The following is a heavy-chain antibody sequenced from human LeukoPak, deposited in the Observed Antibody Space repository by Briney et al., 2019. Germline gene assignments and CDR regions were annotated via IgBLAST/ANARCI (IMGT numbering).Heavy chain of an antibody. D-gene: IGHD3-16*02. CDR2: INHSGST. CDR1: GGSFSGYY. V-gene: IGHV4-34*01. Sequence: SEALSLTCAVYGGSFSGYYWSWIRQPPGKGLEWIGEINHSGSTNYNPSLKSRVTISVDTSKNQFSLKLSSVTAADTAVYYCARGLLGDYVWGSYRYTGDLSDYWGQGTLVTVSS. J-gene: IGHJ4*02. CDR3: ARGLLGDYVWGSYRYTGDLSDY.